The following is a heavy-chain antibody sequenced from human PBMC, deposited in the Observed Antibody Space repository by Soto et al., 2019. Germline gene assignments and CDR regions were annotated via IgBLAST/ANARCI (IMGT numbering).Heavy chain of an antibody. Sequence: QVQLQESGPGLVKPSETLSLTCTVSGGSVSSGDYYWTWIRQPPGQGLEWIGYIYSSGSTTYKSSLKSRVTISVDTPKNQFSLKLTSVTTADTALYYCARIPVDTAMINWFDPLGQGTLVTVSS. CDR1: GGSVSSGDYY. D-gene: IGHD5-18*01. CDR2: IYSSGST. J-gene: IGHJ5*02. CDR3: ARIPVDTAMINWFDP. V-gene: IGHV4-61*08.